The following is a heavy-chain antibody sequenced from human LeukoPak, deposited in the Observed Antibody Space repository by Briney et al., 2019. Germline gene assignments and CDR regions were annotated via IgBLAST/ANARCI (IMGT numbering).Heavy chain of an antibody. CDR1: GFTFTSSA. D-gene: IGHD3-10*01. CDR3: AAGSGFGELLQYYYYYGMDV. CDR2: IVVGSGNT. Sequence: SVKVSCKASGFTFTSSAMQWVRHARGQRLEWIGWIVVGSGNTNYAQKFQERVTITRDMSTSTAYMELSSLRSEDTAVYYCAAGSGFGELLQYYYYYGMDVWGQGTTVTVSS. J-gene: IGHJ6*02. V-gene: IGHV1-58*02.